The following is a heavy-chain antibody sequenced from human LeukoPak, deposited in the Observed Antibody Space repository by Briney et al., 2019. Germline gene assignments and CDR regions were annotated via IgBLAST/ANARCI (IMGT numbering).Heavy chain of an antibody. CDR3: ARAEILTGSAFDI. D-gene: IGHD3-9*01. Sequence: GGSLRLSCAASGFTVSSNYMSWVRQAPGKGLEWVSVIYSGGSTYYADPVKGRFTISRDNSKNTLYLQMNSLRAEDTAVYYCARAEILTGSAFDIWGRGTMVTVSS. V-gene: IGHV3-66*01. CDR1: GFTVSSNY. CDR2: IYSGGST. J-gene: IGHJ3*02.